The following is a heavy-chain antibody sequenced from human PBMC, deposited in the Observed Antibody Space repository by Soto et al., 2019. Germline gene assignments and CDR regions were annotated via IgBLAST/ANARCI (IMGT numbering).Heavy chain of an antibody. Sequence: QVQLVQSGAEVKKPGASVKVSCKASGYTFTNFGISWVRQAPGQGLEWMGWISAYNGNTNYAQNFQGRVTMTTDTSTIIPYMVLSRLRSDDTAVYCCARGGNRLDYWGQGTLVTVSS. CDR3: ARGGNRLDY. V-gene: IGHV1-18*01. CDR2: ISAYNGNT. J-gene: IGHJ4*02. CDR1: GYTFTNFG.